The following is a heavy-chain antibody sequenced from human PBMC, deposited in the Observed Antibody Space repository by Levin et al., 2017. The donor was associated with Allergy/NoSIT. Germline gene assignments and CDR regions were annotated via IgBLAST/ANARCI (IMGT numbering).Heavy chain of an antibody. CDR3: ASGTIFAVGDSIEFGN. D-gene: IGHD3-3*01. J-gene: IGHJ4*02. V-gene: IGHV3-33*01. CDR2: IWYDGSNK. CDR1: GFTFNTYG. Sequence: GGSLRLSCTTSGFTFNTYGMHWVRQAPGKGLECVATIWYDGSNKYYADSVKGRFTISRDNSKNTLYLHMNSLTAEDTAVYYCASGTIFAVGDSIEFGNWGQGTLVTVSS.